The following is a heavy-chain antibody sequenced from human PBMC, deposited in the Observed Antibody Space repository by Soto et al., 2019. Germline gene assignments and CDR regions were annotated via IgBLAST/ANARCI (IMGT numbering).Heavy chain of an antibody. D-gene: IGHD3-3*01. CDR2: LSGSGGST. J-gene: IGHJ4*02. CDR3: AKGGQQHFGRDFEY. Sequence: EVQLLESGGGLVQPGGSLRLSCVASGFFFSSYAMSWVRQAPGRGLEWVSTLSGSGGSTFYADSVKGRFTISRDNSKNTLYLQMNSLRAEDTAIYYCAKGGQQHFGRDFEYWGQGTLVTVPS. CDR1: GFFFSSYA. V-gene: IGHV3-23*01.